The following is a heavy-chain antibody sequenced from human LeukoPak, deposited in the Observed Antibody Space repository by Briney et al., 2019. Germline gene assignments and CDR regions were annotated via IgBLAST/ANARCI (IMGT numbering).Heavy chain of an antibody. D-gene: IGHD6-13*01. Sequence: GGSLRLSCAASGFTFSSYGMHWVRQAPGKGLEWVAFIRYDGSNKYYADSVKGRFTISRDNSKNTLYLQMNSLRAEDTAVHYCEKDAPVRIAAAAPNFDYWGQGTLVTVSS. CDR3: EKDAPVRIAAAAPNFDY. CDR1: GFTFSSYG. CDR2: IRYDGSNK. V-gene: IGHV3-30*02. J-gene: IGHJ4*02.